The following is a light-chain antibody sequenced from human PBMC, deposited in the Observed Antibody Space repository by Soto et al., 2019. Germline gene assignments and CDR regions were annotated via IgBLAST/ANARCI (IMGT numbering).Light chain of an antibody. V-gene: IGKV1-39*01. Sequence: DIQMTQSPSSLSASVGDRVTITCRASQSISTFLNRYQHKPGKAPTLLIYAASSLQSGVPSRFSGSGSGTDFTLTISNLQPEDFATYYCQQSFSAPIFTFGPGTKVDIK. CDR3: QQSFSAPIFT. CDR2: AAS. CDR1: QSISTF. J-gene: IGKJ3*01.